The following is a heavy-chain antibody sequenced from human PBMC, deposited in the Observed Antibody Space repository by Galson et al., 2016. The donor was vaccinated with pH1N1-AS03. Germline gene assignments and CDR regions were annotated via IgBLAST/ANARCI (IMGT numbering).Heavy chain of an antibody. CDR1: GGTLSTFA. V-gene: IGHV1-69*13. D-gene: IGHD2-21*01. CDR3: AREGIYCVDGARHHRPDGFEI. CDR2: FISLYDKA. Sequence: SVKVSCKASGGTLSTFAISWVRQAPGQGLEWMGGFISLYDKANYAPKFQDRVTITAAESTNTAFMELSSLRSEDTAVYYCAREGIYCVDGARHHRPDGFEIWGQGTEVTVSS. J-gene: IGHJ3*02.